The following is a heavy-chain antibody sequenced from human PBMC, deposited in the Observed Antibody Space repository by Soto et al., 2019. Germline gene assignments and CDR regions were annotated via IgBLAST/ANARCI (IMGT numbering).Heavy chain of an antibody. CDR1: GYSISSSNW. Sequence: PSETLSLTCAVSGYSISSSNWWGWIRQPPGKGLEWIGYIYYSGTTYYNPSLKSRVTISVDTSKNQFSLKLNSMTAADTAVYYCARHNYGSGSTYFDYWGQGTLVTVSS. CDR3: ARHNYGSGSTYFDY. J-gene: IGHJ4*02. D-gene: IGHD3-10*01. V-gene: IGHV4-28*01. CDR2: IYYSGTT.